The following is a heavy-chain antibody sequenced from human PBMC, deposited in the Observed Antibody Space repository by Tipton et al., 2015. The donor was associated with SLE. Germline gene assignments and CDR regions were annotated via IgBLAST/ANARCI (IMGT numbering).Heavy chain of an antibody. Sequence: TLSLTCAVYGGSFSGYYWSWIRQPPGKGLEWIGEINHSGSTNYNPSLKSRVTISVDTSKNQFSLKLSSVTAADTAVYYCAGGGIAAAGTRWFDPWGQGTLVTVSS. J-gene: IGHJ5*02. CDR3: AGGGIAAAGTRWFDP. V-gene: IGHV4-34*01. CDR2: INHSGST. CDR1: GGSFSGYY. D-gene: IGHD6-13*01.